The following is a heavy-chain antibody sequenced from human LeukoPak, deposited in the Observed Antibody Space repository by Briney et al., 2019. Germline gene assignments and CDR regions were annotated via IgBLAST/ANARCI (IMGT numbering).Heavy chain of an antibody. CDR2: SRNKPNSYTT. D-gene: IGHD4-11*01. CDR3: ARSEISKYNMDV. CDR1: GFTFSDHY. Sequence: GGSLRLSCAAAGFTFSDHYMDWVRQAPGKGLEWVGRSRNKPNSYTTEYAASVKGRFTISRDDSKNSVYLQMNSLKTEDTAAYYCARSEISKYNMDVWGQGTTITVSS. J-gene: IGHJ6*02. V-gene: IGHV3-72*01.